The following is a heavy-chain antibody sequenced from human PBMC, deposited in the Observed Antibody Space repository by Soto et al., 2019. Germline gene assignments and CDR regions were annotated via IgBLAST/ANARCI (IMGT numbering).Heavy chain of an antibody. J-gene: IGHJ4*02. V-gene: IGHV4-31*03. Sequence: QVQLQESGPGLVKPSQTLSLTCTVSGGSISSGGYYWSWIRQPPGKVLEWIGYIYYSGSTYYNPSLKSRVTISVDTSKNQFSLKLRSVTAADTAVYYWARSKFGVEYYFDYWGQGTLVTVSS. CDR1: GGSISSGGYY. D-gene: IGHD3-16*01. CDR2: IYYSGST. CDR3: ARSKFGVEYYFDY.